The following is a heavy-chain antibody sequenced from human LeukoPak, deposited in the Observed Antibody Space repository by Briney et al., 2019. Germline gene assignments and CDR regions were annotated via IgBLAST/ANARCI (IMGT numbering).Heavy chain of an antibody. CDR1: GGTFSSYA. D-gene: IGHD6-19*01. Sequence: GASVKVSCKASGGTFSSYAISWVRLAHGQGLEWRGGIIPIFGTANYAQKFQGRVTITADESTSTAYMELSSLRAEDTAVYYCARAVKSRWLAAPFDYWGQGTLVTVSS. J-gene: IGHJ4*02. CDR3: ARAVKSRWLAAPFDY. V-gene: IGHV1-69*13. CDR2: IIPIFGTA.